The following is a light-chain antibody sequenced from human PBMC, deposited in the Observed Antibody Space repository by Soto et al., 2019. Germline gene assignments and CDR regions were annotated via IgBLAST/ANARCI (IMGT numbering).Light chain of an antibody. J-gene: IGKJ3*01. V-gene: IGKV3-11*01. CDR2: DAS. Sequence: EIVLTKSPATLSLSPGERATLSCRASQSVSSYLAWYQQKPGQAPRLLIYDASNRATGIPARFSGRGSGTDFTLTTSSREPEDFAVYYCQQRSNWPPAFGPGNKVDIK. CDR3: QQRSNWPPA. CDR1: QSVSSY.